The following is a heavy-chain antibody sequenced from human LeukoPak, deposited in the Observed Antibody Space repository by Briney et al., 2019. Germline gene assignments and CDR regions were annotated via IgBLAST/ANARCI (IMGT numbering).Heavy chain of an antibody. CDR1: GYTFSRYY. CDR2: INPSGGSA. D-gene: IGHD5-18*01. Sequence: AASVKVPCKASGYTFSRYYMHWVRQAPGQGLEWMGIINPSGGSASTAQRFQGRVTMTMTRDTSTSTVYMELSSLRSEDTAVYYCAREGEDTAMAPDYWGQGTLVTVSS. CDR3: AREGEDTAMAPDY. V-gene: IGHV1-46*01. J-gene: IGHJ4*02.